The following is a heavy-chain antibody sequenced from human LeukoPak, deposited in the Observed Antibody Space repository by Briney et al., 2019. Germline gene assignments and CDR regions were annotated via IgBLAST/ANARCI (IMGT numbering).Heavy chain of an antibody. Sequence: SETLSLTCTVSGGSISSYYWSWIRQPAGKGLEWIGRIYTSGSTNYNPSLKSRVTMSVDTSKNQFSLKLSSVTAADTAVYYCARGGRYSYGFSSGAFDIWGQGTMVTVSS. V-gene: IGHV4-4*07. CDR1: GGSISSYY. CDR2: IYTSGST. CDR3: ARGGRYSYGFSSGAFDI. J-gene: IGHJ3*02. D-gene: IGHD5-18*01.